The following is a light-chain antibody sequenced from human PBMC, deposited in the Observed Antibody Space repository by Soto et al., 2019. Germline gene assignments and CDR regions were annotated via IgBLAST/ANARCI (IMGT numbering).Light chain of an antibody. Sequence: DIQMTQSPSSLSASVGDRVTITCRASQSITSYLNWYQQKPGRAPQLLIYAASSLQSGVTSRFSGSGSGTDFTLTISSLQPEDFATYYCQHSYSAPRTLGQVTKLEIK. CDR2: AAS. V-gene: IGKV1-39*01. CDR1: QSITSY. J-gene: IGKJ2*01. CDR3: QHSYSAPRT.